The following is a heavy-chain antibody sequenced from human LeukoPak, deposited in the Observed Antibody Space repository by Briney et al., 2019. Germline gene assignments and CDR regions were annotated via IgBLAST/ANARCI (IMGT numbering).Heavy chain of an antibody. CDR3: ARDPGGWNDVEWFDP. J-gene: IGHJ5*02. CDR1: GFTVSSNY. Sequence: QAGGSLRLSCAVSGFTVSSNYMSWVRQAPGKGLEWVSHLYSGGNTCYADSVKGRFMISTDNSKNTLYLQMNSLRVEDTAVYYCARDPGGWNDVEWFDPWGQGTLVTVSS. CDR2: LYSGGNT. D-gene: IGHD1-1*01. V-gene: IGHV3-66*01.